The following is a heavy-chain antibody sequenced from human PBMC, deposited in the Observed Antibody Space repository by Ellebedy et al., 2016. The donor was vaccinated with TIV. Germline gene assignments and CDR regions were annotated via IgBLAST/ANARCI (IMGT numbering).Heavy chain of an antibody. D-gene: IGHD3-16*02. V-gene: IGHV7-4-1*01. CDR3: ARTWGSDYDYVWGSYRYPYFDY. Sequence: ASVKVSXXASGYTFTSYAMNWVRQAPGQGLEWMGWINTNTGNPTYAQGFTGRFVFSLDTSVSTAYLQICSLKAEDTAVYYCARTWGSDYDYVWGSYRYPYFDYWGQGTLVTVSS. CDR2: INTNTGNP. J-gene: IGHJ4*02. CDR1: GYTFTSYA.